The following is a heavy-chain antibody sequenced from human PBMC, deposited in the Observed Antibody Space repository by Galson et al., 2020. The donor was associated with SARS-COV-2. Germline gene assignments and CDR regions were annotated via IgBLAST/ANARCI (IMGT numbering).Heavy chain of an antibody. Sequence: TGGSLRLSCTASGFNFNRYWMSWVRQAPGKGLEWVANIKLDGSEKYYVDSVRGRFTISRDNAKNSLYLQMNSLRAGDTAVYYCARDSSRYEFWSGWSSYYGMDVWGQGTTVTVSS. J-gene: IGHJ6*02. V-gene: IGHV3-7*05. CDR2: IKLDGSEK. CDR3: ARDSSRYEFWSGWSSYYGMDV. D-gene: IGHD3-3*01. CDR1: GFNFNRYW.